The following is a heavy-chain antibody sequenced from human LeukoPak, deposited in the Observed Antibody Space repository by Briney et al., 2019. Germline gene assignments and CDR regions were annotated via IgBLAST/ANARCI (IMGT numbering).Heavy chain of an antibody. CDR3: ARRNHPYPDGGGAFDI. V-gene: IGHV4-59*01. CDR1: GGSISSYY. CDR2: IYYSGST. D-gene: IGHD3-16*01. Sequence: SEILSLTCTVSGGSISSYYWSWIRQPPGKGLEWIGYIYYSGSTNYNPSLKSRVTISVGTSKNQFSLKLSSVTAADTAVYYCARRNHPYPDGGGAFDIWGQGTMVTVSS. J-gene: IGHJ3*02.